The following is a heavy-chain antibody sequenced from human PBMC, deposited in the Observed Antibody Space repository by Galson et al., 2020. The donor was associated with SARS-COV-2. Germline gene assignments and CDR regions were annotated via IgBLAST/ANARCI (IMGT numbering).Heavy chain of an antibody. CDR2: IYHSGDT. Sequence: ASGTLSLTCAVSGGSITSSNWWSWVRQPPGKGLEWIGEIYHSGDTYYNPSLKSRVTVSMDKSKNQFSLKLTSVTAADTAVYYCARDRVAAPWYYFDYWGQGILVTVSS. CDR3: ARDRVAAPWYYFDY. V-gene: IGHV4-4*02. D-gene: IGHD6-19*01. J-gene: IGHJ4*02. CDR1: GGSITSSNW.